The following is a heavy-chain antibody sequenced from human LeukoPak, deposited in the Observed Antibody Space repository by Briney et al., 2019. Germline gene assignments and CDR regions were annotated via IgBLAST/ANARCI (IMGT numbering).Heavy chain of an antibody. CDR1: GLTFSSYS. CDR2: ISSSSSTI. D-gene: IGHD3-10*01. Sequence: PGGSLRLSCAASGLTFSSYSMNWVRQAPGKGLEWVSYISSSSSTIYYADSVKGRFTISRDNAKNSLYLQMNSLRAEDTAVYYCAREGMVRFDYWGQGTLVTVSS. CDR3: AREGMVRFDY. J-gene: IGHJ4*02. V-gene: IGHV3-48*01.